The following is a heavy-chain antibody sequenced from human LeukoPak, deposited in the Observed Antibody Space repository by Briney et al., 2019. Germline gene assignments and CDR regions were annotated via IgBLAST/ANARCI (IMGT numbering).Heavy chain of an antibody. D-gene: IGHD3-16*01. CDR2: ISSSSSYR. V-gene: IGHV3-21*01. CDR1: GFTFSNAW. J-gene: IGHJ4*02. Sequence: GGSLRLSCAASGFTFSNAWMSWVRQAPGKGLEWVSSISSSSSYRYYADSVKGRFTISRDNAKNSLHLQMNSLRAEDTAVYYCMSYAGRSDDYWGQGTLVTVSS. CDR3: MSYAGRSDDY.